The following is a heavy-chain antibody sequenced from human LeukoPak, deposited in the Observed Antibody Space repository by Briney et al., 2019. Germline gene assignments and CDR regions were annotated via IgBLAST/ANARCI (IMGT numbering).Heavy chain of an antibody. J-gene: IGHJ4*02. D-gene: IGHD3-10*01. Sequence: SETLSLTCAVYGGSFSGYYWSWIRQPPGKGLEWIGEINHSGSTNYNPSLKSRVTISVDTSKNQFSLKLSSVTAADTAVYYCARENGSGSYGYFGYWGQGTLVTVSS. CDR1: GGSFSGYY. CDR3: ARENGSGSYGYFGY. V-gene: IGHV4-34*01. CDR2: INHSGST.